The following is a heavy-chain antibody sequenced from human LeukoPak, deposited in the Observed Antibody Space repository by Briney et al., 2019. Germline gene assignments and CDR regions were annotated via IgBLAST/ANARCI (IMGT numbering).Heavy chain of an antibody. CDR3: AKVAASDVWSSRDS. J-gene: IGHJ5*01. Sequence: GGSLRLYCTTTGITFSDFAMTWVRQAPGKGLEWVSIITGSGLTTYYAESVKGRFTISRDNSKNAVYLQMSSLKAEDTAVYYCAKVAASDVWSSRDSWGQGTLVTVSS. V-gene: IGHV3-23*01. CDR2: ITGSGLTT. CDR1: GITFSDFA. D-gene: IGHD6-13*01.